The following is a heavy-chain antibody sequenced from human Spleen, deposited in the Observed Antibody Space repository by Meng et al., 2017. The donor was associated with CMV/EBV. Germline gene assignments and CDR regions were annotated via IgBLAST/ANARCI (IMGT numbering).Heavy chain of an antibody. CDR2: VYFGGST. CDR3: ATPGPVLTH. Sequence: SVHCGTSSMGGYPGKCIGQLPGKARGWIGYVYFGGSTCSNPALNSRFLISVDASKNQFSLKLTSVTAAATAVYYCATPGPVLTHWGQGTLVTVSS. V-gene: IGHV4-31*03. J-gene: IGHJ4*02. CDR1: CGTSSMGGYP.